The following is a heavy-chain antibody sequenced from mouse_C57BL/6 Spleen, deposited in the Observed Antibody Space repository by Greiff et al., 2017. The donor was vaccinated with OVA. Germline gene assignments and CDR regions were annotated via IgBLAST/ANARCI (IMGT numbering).Heavy chain of an antibody. D-gene: IGHD2-4*01. CDR2: IYPSDSET. CDR3: ARRGYDYPLYFDG. CDR1: GYTFTSYW. V-gene: IGHV1-61*01. J-gene: IGHJ1*03. Sequence: QVQLQQPGAELVRPGSSVKLSCKASGYTFTSYWMDWVKQRPGQGLEWIGNIYPSDSETHYNQKFKDKATLTVDKSSSTAYMQLSSLTSEDSAIYYCARRGYDYPLYFDGWGTGTTVTVSS.